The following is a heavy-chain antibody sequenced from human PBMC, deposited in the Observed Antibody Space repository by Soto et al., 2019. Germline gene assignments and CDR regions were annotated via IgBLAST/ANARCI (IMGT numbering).Heavy chain of an antibody. Sequence: GGSLRLSCAASGFTFTNYAMNCVRQAPGKGLQWFSGISASGRSTYYTDSVKGRFTISRDNSKNTLFLQMNSLRDEDTDIYYCAKERVLYYESSAYSFDYWGQGALVTVS. D-gene: IGHD3-22*01. CDR3: AKERVLYYESSAYSFDY. V-gene: IGHV3-23*01. CDR2: ISASGRST. J-gene: IGHJ4*02. CDR1: GFTFTNYA.